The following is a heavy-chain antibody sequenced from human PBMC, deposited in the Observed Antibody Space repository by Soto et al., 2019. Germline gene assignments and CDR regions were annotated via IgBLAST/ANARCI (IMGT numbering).Heavy chain of an antibody. V-gene: IGHV4-34*01. Sequence: TSETLSLTCAVYGGSFSGYYWSWIRQPPGKGLEWIGETNHSGSTNYNPSLKSRVTISVDTSKNQFSLKLSSVTAADTAVYYCAREPYYYDSSGYYWRPFDYWGQGTLVTVSS. D-gene: IGHD3-22*01. CDR3: AREPYYYDSSGYYWRPFDY. CDR2: TNHSGST. J-gene: IGHJ4*02. CDR1: GGSFSGYY.